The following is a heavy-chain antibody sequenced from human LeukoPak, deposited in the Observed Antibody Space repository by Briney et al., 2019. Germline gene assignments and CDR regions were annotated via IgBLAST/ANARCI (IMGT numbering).Heavy chain of an antibody. CDR1: GFTFSSYA. D-gene: IGHD2-2*01. V-gene: IGHV3-23*01. CDR3: AKSPPGFVVVPAWFDP. Sequence: GGSLRLSCAASGFTFSSYAMSWVRQAPGKGLEWVSAISGSGGGTYYADSVKGRFTISRDNSRKTLYLQMNSLRAEDTAVYYCAKSPPGFVVVPAWFDPWGQGTLVTVSS. J-gene: IGHJ5*02. CDR2: ISGSGGGT.